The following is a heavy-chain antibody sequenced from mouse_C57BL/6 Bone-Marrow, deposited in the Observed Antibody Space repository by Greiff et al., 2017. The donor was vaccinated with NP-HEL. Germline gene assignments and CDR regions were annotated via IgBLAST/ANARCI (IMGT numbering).Heavy chain of an antibody. CDR3: ALYYYGSKVPY. CDR2: IDPEDGET. D-gene: IGHD1-1*01. J-gene: IGHJ3*01. CDR1: GFNIKDYY. V-gene: IGHV14-2*01. Sequence: EVQLVESGAELVKPGASVKLSCTASGFNIKDYYMHWVKQRTEQGLEWIGRIDPEDGETKYAPKFQGKATITADTSSNTAYLQLSSLTSEDTAVYYCALYYYGSKVPYWGQGTLVTVSA.